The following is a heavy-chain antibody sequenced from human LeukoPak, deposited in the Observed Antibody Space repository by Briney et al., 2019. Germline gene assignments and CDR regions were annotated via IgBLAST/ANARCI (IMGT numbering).Heavy chain of an antibody. CDR2: ISYDGSNK. D-gene: IGHD2-15*01. V-gene: IGHV3-30*18. J-gene: IGHJ4*02. CDR3: AKDQRRGIVVVVAGPNDY. Sequence: GRSLRLSCAASGFTFSSYGMHWVRQAPGKGLEWVAVISYDGSNKYYADSVKGRFTISRDNSKNTLYLQMNSLRAEDTAVYYCAKDQRRGIVVVVAGPNDYWGQGTLVTVSS. CDR1: GFTFSSYG.